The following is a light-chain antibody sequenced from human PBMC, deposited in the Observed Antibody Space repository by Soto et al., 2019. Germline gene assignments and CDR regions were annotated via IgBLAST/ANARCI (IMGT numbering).Light chain of an antibody. Sequence: DIQMTQSPSTLSASVGDRVTITCRASKSISSWLAWYQQKPGKAPKLLIYKASSLESGVPSRFSGSGSLTEFTLTISSLQPDDFATYYCQQYNRYSYTGGQGPKLEIK. J-gene: IGKJ2*01. CDR2: KAS. CDR1: KSISSW. CDR3: QQYNRYSYT. V-gene: IGKV1-5*03.